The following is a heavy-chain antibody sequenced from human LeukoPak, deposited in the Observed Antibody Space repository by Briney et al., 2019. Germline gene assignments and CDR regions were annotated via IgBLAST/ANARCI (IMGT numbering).Heavy chain of an antibody. J-gene: IGHJ4*02. CDR2: IDWDDDT. D-gene: IGHD1-14*01. Sequence: SGPALVKPTQTLTLTCTFSGFSLNTRQMCVAWIRQPPGKALEWLARIDWDDDTFYSTSLKTRLSISKDTSKNQVVLTMTNMDPADTGTYYCARMTPDSPSFDYWGQGTLVTVSS. V-gene: IGHV2-70*17. CDR1: GFSLNTRQMC. CDR3: ARMTPDSPSFDY.